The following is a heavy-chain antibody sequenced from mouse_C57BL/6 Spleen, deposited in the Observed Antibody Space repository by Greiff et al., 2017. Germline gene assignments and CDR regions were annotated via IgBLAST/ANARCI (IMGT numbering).Heavy chain of an antibody. CDR1: GYTFTSYW. Sequence: QVQLQQPGTELVKPGASVKLSCKASGYTFTSYWLHWVKQRPGQGLEWIGNINPSNGGTNYNEKFKSKATLTVDKSSSTAYMQLSSLTSEDSAVYYCARSIYYDYAMDYWGQGTSVTVSS. CDR2: INPSNGGT. CDR3: ARSIYYDYAMDY. V-gene: IGHV1-53*01. D-gene: IGHD2-4*01. J-gene: IGHJ4*01.